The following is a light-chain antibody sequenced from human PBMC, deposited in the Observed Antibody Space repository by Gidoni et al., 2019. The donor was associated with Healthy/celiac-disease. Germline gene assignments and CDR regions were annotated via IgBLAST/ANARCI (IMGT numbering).Light chain of an antibody. CDR2: EVS. CDR1: SSDVGGYHY. CDR3: SSNTSSSIYV. V-gene: IGLV2-14*01. Sequence: QSDLTQPASVSGSPGQSITISCTGTSSDVGGYHYVSWYQQHPGKAPKLRVYEVSKRPSGGSNRISGSKSGNTTSLTISALQAEDEADYYCSSNTSSSIYVFGTGTKVTVL. J-gene: IGLJ1*01.